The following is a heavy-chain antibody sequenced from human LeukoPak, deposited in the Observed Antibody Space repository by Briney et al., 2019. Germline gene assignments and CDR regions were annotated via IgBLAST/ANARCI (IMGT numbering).Heavy chain of an antibody. Sequence: SETLSLTCTVSGGSISSYYWSWIRQPPGKGLEWIGYIYYSGSTNYHPSLKSRVTISVDTSKSQFSLKLSSVTAADTAVYYCARDGSLYYFDYWGQGTLVTVSS. D-gene: IGHD6-19*01. J-gene: IGHJ4*02. CDR3: ARDGSLYYFDY. CDR2: IYYSGST. CDR1: GGSISSYY. V-gene: IGHV4-59*01.